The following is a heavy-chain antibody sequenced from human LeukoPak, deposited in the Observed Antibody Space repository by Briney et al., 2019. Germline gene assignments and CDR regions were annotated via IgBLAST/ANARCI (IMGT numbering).Heavy chain of an antibody. CDR3: AKGSAYCSSTTCRGAFDI. D-gene: IGHD2-2*01. V-gene: IGHV3-74*01. CDR2: INTDGSST. Sequence: GGSLRLSCAASGFTFSSYWMHWVRQAPGKGLVWVSRINTDGSSTSYADSVKGRFTISRDNAKNTLYLQMNSLRAEDTAVYYCAKGSAYCSSTTCRGAFDIWGQGTMVTVSS. J-gene: IGHJ3*02. CDR1: GFTFSSYW.